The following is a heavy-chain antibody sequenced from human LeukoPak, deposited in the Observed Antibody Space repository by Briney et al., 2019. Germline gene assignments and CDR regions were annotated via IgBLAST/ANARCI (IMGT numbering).Heavy chain of an antibody. CDR2: MSWDGEST. D-gene: IGHD6-6*01. V-gene: IGHV3-43D*03. CDR3: ARRTSSWPYYYYMDV. J-gene: IGHJ6*03. CDR1: GFTFEDYA. Sequence: GGSLRLSCVVSGFTFEDYAMHWVRQAPGKGLEWVSLMSWDGESTYYADSMKGRFTISRDNAKNSLYLQMNSLRAEDTAVYYCARRTSSWPYYYYMDVWGKGTTVTVSS.